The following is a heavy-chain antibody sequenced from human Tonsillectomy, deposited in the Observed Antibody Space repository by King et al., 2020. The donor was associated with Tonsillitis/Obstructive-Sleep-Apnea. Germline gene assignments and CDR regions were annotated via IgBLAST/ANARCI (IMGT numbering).Heavy chain of an antibody. CDR2: INHSGST. CDR3: KGDYGELYYHHMDV. Sequence: VQLQQWGAGLLKPSETLSLTCAVYGGSFSGYYWSWIRQPPGKGLEWIGEINHSGSTNYNPSLKSRVTISVDTSKNQFSLKLSSVTAADTAVYYCKGDYGELYYHHMDVWGKGTTVTVSS. D-gene: IGHD4-17*01. CDR1: GGSFSGYY. V-gene: IGHV4-34*01. J-gene: IGHJ6*03.